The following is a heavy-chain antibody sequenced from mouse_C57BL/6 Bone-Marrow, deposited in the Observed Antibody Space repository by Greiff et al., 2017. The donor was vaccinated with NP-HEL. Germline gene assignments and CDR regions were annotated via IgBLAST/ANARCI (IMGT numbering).Heavy chain of an antibody. V-gene: IGHV1-18*01. J-gene: IGHJ2*01. CDR3: ARSRGWLLPYYVDY. CDR2: INPNNGGP. CDR1: GYTFTDYN. D-gene: IGHD2-3*01. Sequence: VQLQQSGPELVKPGASVKIPCKASGYTFTDYNMDWVKQSHGKSLEWIGDINPNNGGPIYNQKFKGKATLTVDQSSSTAYIELRSLTSEDTAVYYCARSRGWLLPYYVDYWGQGTTLTVSS.